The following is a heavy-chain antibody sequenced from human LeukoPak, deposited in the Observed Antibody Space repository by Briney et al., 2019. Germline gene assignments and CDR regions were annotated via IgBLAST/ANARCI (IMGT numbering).Heavy chain of an antibody. CDR3: AKEGLTAVYYDNSGALDY. Sequence: GGSLRLSCAASGFTFSTYALTWVRQVPGKGLEWVSSISGGGTRTYYADSVKGRFTISRDISKSTLYLQMNRLRAEDTAVYYCAKEGLTAVYYDNSGALDYWGLGTLVTVSS. J-gene: IGHJ4*02. V-gene: IGHV3-23*01. D-gene: IGHD3-22*01. CDR1: GFTFSTYA. CDR2: ISGGGTRT.